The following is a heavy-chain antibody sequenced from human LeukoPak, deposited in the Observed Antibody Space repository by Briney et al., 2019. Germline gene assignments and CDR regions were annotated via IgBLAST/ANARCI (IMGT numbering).Heavy chain of an antibody. D-gene: IGHD3-16*01. Sequence: GGSLRLSCAASGFTLSTYAMHWVRQAPGKGLEWVAVISYDGTDAYYADSVKGRFTISRDTSKNSLYMQMNSLRAEDTAVFYCARIRGGPIDYWGQGTLVTVSS. V-gene: IGHV3-30-3*01. CDR1: GFTLSTYA. CDR3: ARIRGGPIDY. J-gene: IGHJ4*02. CDR2: ISYDGTDA.